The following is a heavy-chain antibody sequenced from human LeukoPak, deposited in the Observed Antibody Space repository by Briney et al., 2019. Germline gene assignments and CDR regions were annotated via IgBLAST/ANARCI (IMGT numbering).Heavy chain of an antibody. J-gene: IGHJ4*02. Sequence: SETLSLTCTVSGGSISSGTYYWGWIRQLPGKGLEWIGYIYYSGSTYYNPSLKSRVTISVDTSKNQFSLKLSSVTAADTAVYYCARAPDYYDSSGYQFDYWGQGTLVTVSS. CDR1: GGSISSGTYY. V-gene: IGHV4-31*03. CDR2: IYYSGST. CDR3: ARAPDYYDSSGYQFDY. D-gene: IGHD3-22*01.